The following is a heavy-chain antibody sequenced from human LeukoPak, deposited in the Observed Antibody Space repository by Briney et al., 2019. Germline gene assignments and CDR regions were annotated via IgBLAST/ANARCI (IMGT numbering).Heavy chain of an antibody. CDR2: INSDESTT. V-gene: IGHV3-74*01. J-gene: IGHJ3*02. CDR1: GFTFSSHW. Sequence: GGSLRLSCAASGFTFSSHWMHWVRQAPGKGLVWVSRINSDESTTNYADFVKGRFTISRDNAKNTLYLQMNSLRAEDTAVYYCARGRYSSSSGDHDAFDIWGQGTMVTVSS. CDR3: ARGRYSSSSGDHDAFDI. D-gene: IGHD6-6*01.